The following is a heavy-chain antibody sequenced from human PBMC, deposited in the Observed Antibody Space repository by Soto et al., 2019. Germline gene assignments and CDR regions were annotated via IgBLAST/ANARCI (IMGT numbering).Heavy chain of an antibody. CDR1: GYTFTSYA. CDR2: INAGNGNT. CDR3: ARDLQADY. V-gene: IGHV1-3*01. J-gene: IGHJ4*02. Sequence: QVQLVQSGAEVKKPGASVKVSCKASGYTFTSYAMHWVRQAPGQRLEWMGWINAGNGNTKYSQKCQGRVTITRDTSASTAYMELSSLRSEDRAVYYFARDLQADYWGQGTLVTVSS.